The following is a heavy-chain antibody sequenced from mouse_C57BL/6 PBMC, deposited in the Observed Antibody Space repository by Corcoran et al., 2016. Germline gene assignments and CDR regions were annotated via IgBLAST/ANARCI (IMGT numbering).Heavy chain of an antibody. V-gene: IGHV9-3*01. CDR3: ARLHWDATCAMDY. CDR2: INTYSGVP. J-gene: IGHJ4*01. Sequence: QILLVQSGPELKKPVETVKISCKASGYTFTTYGMSWVKQAPGKGLKWMGWINTYSGVPTYADDFKGRFAFSLETSASTAYLQINNLKNEDTATYFCARLHWDATCAMDYWGQGTSVTVSS. D-gene: IGHD4-1*01. CDR1: GYTFTTYG.